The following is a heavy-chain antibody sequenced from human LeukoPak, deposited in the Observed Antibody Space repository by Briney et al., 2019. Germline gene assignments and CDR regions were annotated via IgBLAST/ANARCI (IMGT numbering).Heavy chain of an antibody. CDR2: INAYNGNT. CDR3: ARLAGRLVTLGY. Sequence: ASVKVSCTASGYTFTSYGISWVRQAPGQGLEWMGWINAYNGNTNYAQKLQGRVTMTTDTSTSTAYMELRSLRSDDTAVYYCARLAGRLVTLGYWGQGTLVTVSS. J-gene: IGHJ4*02. V-gene: IGHV1-18*04. CDR1: GYTFTSYG. D-gene: IGHD3-9*01.